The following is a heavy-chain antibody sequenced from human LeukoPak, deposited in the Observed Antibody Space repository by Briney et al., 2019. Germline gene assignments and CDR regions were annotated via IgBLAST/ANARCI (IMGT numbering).Heavy chain of an antibody. J-gene: IGHJ6*02. CDR1: GFTFSSYS. CDR2: ISSSSSYI. CDR3: ARTTTVTPRYYSYGMDV. Sequence: GGSLRLSCAASGFTFSSYSMDWVRQAPGKGLEWVSSISSSSSYIYYADSVKARFTISRDNAKNSLYLQMNSLRAEDTAVYYCARTTTVTPRYYSYGMDVWGQGTTVTVSS. D-gene: IGHD4-17*01. V-gene: IGHV3-21*01.